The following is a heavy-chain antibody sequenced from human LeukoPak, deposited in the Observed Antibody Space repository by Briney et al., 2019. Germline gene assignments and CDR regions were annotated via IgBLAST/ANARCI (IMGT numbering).Heavy chain of an antibody. J-gene: IGHJ6*03. CDR1: GYTFTSHG. CDR2: ISTYNVNT. CDR3: ARGLTTVTTRAISANYYYYYMDV. V-gene: IGHV1-18*04. Sequence: ASVKVSCKASGYTFTSHGITWVRQAPGQGLEWMGWISTYNVNTNYAQKLQGRVTMTTDTSTSTAYMELRRLRSDDTAVYYCARGLTTVTTRAISANYYYYYMDVWGKGTTVTISS. D-gene: IGHD4-17*01.